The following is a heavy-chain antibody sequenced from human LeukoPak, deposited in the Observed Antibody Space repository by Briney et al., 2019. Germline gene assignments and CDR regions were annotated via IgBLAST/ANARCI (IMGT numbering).Heavy chain of an antibody. J-gene: IGHJ4*02. Sequence: PSETLSLTCTVSGGSISSSNYYWGWIRQPPGKGLEWIGSINYSGDIYSNPSLKSRVTISVDTSKSQFSLKLSSVTAADTAVYYCARVDIGVVPSTTFDFWGQGTLVTVSS. CDR3: ARVDIGVVPSTTFDF. V-gene: IGHV4-39*01. D-gene: IGHD2-2*03. CDR2: INYSGDI. CDR1: GGSISSSNYY.